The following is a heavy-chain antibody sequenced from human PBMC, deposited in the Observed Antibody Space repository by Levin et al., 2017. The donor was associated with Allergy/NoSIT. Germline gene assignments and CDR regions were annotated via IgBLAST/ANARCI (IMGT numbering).Heavy chain of an antibody. D-gene: IGHD5/OR15-5a*01. CDR1: GFTFSNYG. J-gene: IGHJ5*01. CDR2: IWNDGSNR. CDR3: GRYDIYDVSTDS. V-gene: IGHV3-33*01. Sequence: RGESLKISCAASGFTFSNYGMHWVRQAPGKGLEWVAVIWNDGSNRSYADFAEGRFTISRDNSKNMLSLQMNSLRVEDTALCYCGRYDIYDVSTDSWGQGTLVAVS.